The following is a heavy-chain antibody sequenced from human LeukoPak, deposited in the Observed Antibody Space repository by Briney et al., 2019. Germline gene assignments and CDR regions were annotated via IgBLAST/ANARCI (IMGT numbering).Heavy chain of an antibody. CDR2: INPSGGST. CDR1: GYTFTSYY. D-gene: IGHD3-3*01. V-gene: IGHV1-46*01. Sequence: ASVKVSCKASGYTFTSYYMHWVRQAPGQGLEWMGIINPSGGSTSYAQKFQGRVTMTRDMSTSTVYMELSSLRSEDTAVYYCATFAWSNSGHYHLDAFDFWGQGTMVTVSS. CDR3: ATFAWSNSGHYHLDAFDF. J-gene: IGHJ3*01.